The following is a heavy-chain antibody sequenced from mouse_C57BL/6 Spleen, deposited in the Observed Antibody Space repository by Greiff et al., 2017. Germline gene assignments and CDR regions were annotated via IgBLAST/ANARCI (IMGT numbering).Heavy chain of an antibody. CDR3: ASGYTSVVARGNYSMDY. D-gene: IGHD1-1*01. CDR2: IYIGNGYT. CDR1: GYTFPRYG. V-gene: IGHV1-58*01. Sequence: EVKLVESGAALVRPGSSVKMSCKTSGYTFPRYGINWVKQRPGQGLEWIGYIYIGNGYTEYNEKFKGKATLTSDTSSSTAYMQLSSLTSEDSAIDVCASGYTSVVARGNYSMDYWGQGTSVPVSS. J-gene: IGHJ4*01.